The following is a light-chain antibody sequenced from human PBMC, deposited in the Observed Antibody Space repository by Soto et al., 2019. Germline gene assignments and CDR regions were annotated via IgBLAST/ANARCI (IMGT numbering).Light chain of an antibody. Sequence: DIQMTQSPSSLSASIGDRVTITCQASQDITNFLNWYQQTPGKAPKLLIYAASNLETGFPSRFSGSGSGTDFTFTISSLQPEDIATYYCQQYDILTTFGQVTRLEIK. CDR1: QDITNF. J-gene: IGKJ5*01. CDR3: QQYDILTT. V-gene: IGKV1-33*01. CDR2: AAS.